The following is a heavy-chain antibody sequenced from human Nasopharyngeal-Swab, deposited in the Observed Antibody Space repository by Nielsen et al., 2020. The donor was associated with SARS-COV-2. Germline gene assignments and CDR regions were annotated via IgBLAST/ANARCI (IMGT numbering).Heavy chain of an antibody. V-gene: IGHV4-39*01. J-gene: IGHJ5*02. CDR2: IYYSGST. CDR3: ARAYYDSSGYDAWFDP. D-gene: IGHD3-22*01. Sequence: SETLYLTCTVSGGSISSSSYYWVWIRQPPGKGLEWIGSIYYSGSTYYNPSLKSRVTISVDTSKNKFSLKLSSVTAADTAVYYCARAYYDSSGYDAWFDPWGQGTLVTVSS. CDR1: GGSISSSSYY.